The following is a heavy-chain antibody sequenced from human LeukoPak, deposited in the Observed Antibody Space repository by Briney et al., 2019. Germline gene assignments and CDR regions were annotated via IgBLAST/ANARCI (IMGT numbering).Heavy chain of an antibody. D-gene: IGHD4-17*01. J-gene: IGHJ4*02. Sequence: GGSLRLSCAASGFTVSSNYMSWVRQAPGKGLEWVSVIYSDSGGSTYYADSVKGRFTMSRDNSKNTLYLHMNSLRAEDTAVYYCARGFTQAYGDYFDYWGQGTLVTVSS. CDR1: GFTVSSNY. V-gene: IGHV3-66*01. CDR2: IYSDSGGST. CDR3: ARGFTQAYGDYFDY.